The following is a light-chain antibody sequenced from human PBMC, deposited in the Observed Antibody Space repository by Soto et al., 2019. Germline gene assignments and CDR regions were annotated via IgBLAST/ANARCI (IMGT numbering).Light chain of an antibody. CDR1: QSVSSSY. CDR3: QQYGSSPPWT. Sequence: EMVLTQSPGTLSLSPGERATLSCRASQSVSSSYLACYQQKPGQAHRLLIYGASSRASGIPDRFSGSGSGTDFTLTISRLEPEDFAVYYCQQYGSSPPWTFGQGTKVEIK. CDR2: GAS. J-gene: IGKJ1*01. V-gene: IGKV3-20*01.